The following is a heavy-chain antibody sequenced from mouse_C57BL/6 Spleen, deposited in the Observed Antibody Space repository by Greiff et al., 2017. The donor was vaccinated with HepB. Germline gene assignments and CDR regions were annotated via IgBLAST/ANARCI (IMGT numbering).Heavy chain of an antibody. V-gene: IGHV1-61*01. CDR1: GYTFTSYW. CDR3: ARRQDSSGSAY. CDR2: IYPSDSET. Sequence: QVQLQQPGAELVRPGSSVKLSCKASGYTFTSYWMDWVKQRPGQGLEWIGNIYPSDSETHYNQKFKDKATLTVDKSSSTAYMQLSSLTSEDSAVYYCARRQDSSGSAYWGQGTLVTVSA. J-gene: IGHJ3*01. D-gene: IGHD3-2*02.